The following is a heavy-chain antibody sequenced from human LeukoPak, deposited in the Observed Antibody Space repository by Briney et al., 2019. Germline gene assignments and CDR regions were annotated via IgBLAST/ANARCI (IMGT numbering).Heavy chain of an antibody. CDR3: ATATSRSSGYLVWVPV. V-gene: IGHV1-2*02. CDR2: INANSGGT. D-gene: IGHD3-22*01. Sequence: SVKVSCKASGYTFTGYYMHWVRRADGQGLEGMGWINANSGGTNAAQQFQDSVTMPRDPSISTAYLELSRLHSDDTPVYYCATATSRSSGYLVWVPVWGHRTLVTVSS. J-gene: IGHJ4*01. CDR1: GYTFTGYY.